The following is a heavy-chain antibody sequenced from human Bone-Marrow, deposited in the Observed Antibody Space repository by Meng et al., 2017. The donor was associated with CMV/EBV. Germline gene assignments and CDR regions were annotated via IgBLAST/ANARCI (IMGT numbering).Heavy chain of an antibody. CDR2: FNGYNGDT. Sequence: ASVKVSCKASGFTFSTYVITWVRQAPGQGLEWMGWFNGYNGDTNYAQKAQGRVTVTIDTSTNTAYMEMRSLRAEDTAVYYCARHYLYSGSYFPWFDPWGQGTLVTVSS. CDR1: GFTFSTYV. D-gene: IGHD1-26*01. J-gene: IGHJ5*02. V-gene: IGHV1-18*01. CDR3: ARHYLYSGSYFPWFDP.